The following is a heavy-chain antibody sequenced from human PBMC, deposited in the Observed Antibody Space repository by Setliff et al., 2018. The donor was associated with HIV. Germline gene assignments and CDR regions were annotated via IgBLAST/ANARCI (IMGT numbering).Heavy chain of an antibody. Sequence: GGSLRLSCAASGFSCRTYAMSWVRQAPGKGLEWVSAISATAGDTYYAAPVKGRFTISRDDSKNTLYLQMNSLKTEDTAVYYCTTAIVGATTHPIIDYWGQGTLVTVSS. D-gene: IGHD1-26*01. V-gene: IGHV3-23*01. CDR3: TTAIVGATTHPIIDY. CDR1: GFSCRTYA. CDR2: ISATAGDT. J-gene: IGHJ4*02.